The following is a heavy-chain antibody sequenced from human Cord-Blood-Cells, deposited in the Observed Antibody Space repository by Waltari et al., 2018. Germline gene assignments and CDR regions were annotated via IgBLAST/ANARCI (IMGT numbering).Heavy chain of an antibody. Sequence: QVQLQESGPRLVKPWGTLSLPCPVPGASFSSYYCSCIRQPPGKGLEWIGYIYYRGSTNYNPTIKSRVTISVDTAKNQFSLKLSSVTAADTAVYYCARQRNGDYVFDYWGQGTLVTVSS. CDR2: IYYRGST. CDR1: GASFSSYY. CDR3: ARQRNGDYVFDY. D-gene: IGHD4-17*01. V-gene: IGHV4-59*08. J-gene: IGHJ4*02.